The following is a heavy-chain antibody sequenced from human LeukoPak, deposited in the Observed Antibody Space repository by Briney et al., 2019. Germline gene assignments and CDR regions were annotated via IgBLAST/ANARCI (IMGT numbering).Heavy chain of an antibody. D-gene: IGHD6-19*01. CDR2: IYYSGST. Sequence: PSETLSLTCTVSGGSISSSSYYWGWIRQPPGKGLEWIGSIYYSGSTYYNPSLKSRVTILVDTSKNQFSLKVTSVTAADTAVYYCARNSIAVAGGLDYWGQGTLVTVSS. CDR1: GGSISSSSYY. V-gene: IGHV4-39*07. CDR3: ARNSIAVAGGLDY. J-gene: IGHJ4*02.